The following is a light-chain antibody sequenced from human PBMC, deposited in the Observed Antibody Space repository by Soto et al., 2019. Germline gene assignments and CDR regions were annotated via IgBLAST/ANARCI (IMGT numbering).Light chain of an antibody. CDR1: QSVSST. J-gene: IGKJ4*01. CDR3: QQYKTWPLT. V-gene: IGKV3-15*01. CDR2: GAS. Sequence: EIVMTQSPATLSVSPGGRATLSCRASQSVSSTLAWYQQKPGQAPRLLIYGASTRATGFPARFSGSGSGTEFPLTISSLQSEDFAVYYCQQYKTWPLTFGGGTRVEIK.